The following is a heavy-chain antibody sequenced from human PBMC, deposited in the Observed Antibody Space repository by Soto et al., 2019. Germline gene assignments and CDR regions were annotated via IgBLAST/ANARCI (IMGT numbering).Heavy chain of an antibody. Sequence: EVHLLESGGGLVQPGGSLRLSCAASGFTFDSHEMSWVRQAPGKGLEWVSTISARGGSTYYAPSVKGRFTVSRDNSKNTLYRQMSSLRDEDTALYYCAKYCVSTSCYARHFDSWGQGTLVTVSS. CDR3: AKYCVSTSCYARHFDS. J-gene: IGHJ4*02. CDR1: GFTFDSHE. V-gene: IGHV3-23*01. CDR2: ISARGGST. D-gene: IGHD2-2*01.